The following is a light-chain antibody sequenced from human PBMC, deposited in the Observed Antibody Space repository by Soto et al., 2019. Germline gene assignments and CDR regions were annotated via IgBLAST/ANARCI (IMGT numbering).Light chain of an antibody. CDR3: QQRSNWPPWT. J-gene: IGKJ1*01. V-gene: IGKV3-11*01. CDR1: QSVSSY. CDR2: DAS. Sequence: EIVLTQSPATLSLSPGERDTLSCRASQSVSSYLAWYQQKPGQAPRLLIYDASNRATGIPARFSGSGSGTDFTLTISSLEPEDFAVYYWQQRSNWPPWTVGQGTKVEIK.